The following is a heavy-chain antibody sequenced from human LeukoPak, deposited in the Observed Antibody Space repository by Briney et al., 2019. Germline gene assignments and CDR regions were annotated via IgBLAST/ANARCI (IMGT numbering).Heavy chain of an antibody. V-gene: IGHV1-69*05. CDR2: IIPIFGTA. Sequence: SVKVSCKASGGTFSSYAISWVRQAPGQGLEWMGGIIPIFGTANYAQKFQGRVTITTDESTSTAYMELSSLRSEDTAVYYCARGRVRGVSPYYYYMDVWGKGATVTVSS. D-gene: IGHD3-10*01. CDR1: GGTFSSYA. CDR3: ARGRVRGVSPYYYYMDV. J-gene: IGHJ6*03.